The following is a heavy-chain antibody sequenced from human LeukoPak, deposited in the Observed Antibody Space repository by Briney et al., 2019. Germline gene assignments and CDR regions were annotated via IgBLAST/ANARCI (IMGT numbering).Heavy chain of an antibody. CDR2: IRSRAYRGAT. CDR3: SSVVDGSSYYHSAVDH. D-gene: IGHD3-22*01. CDR1: GFTFGDFA. V-gene: IGHV3-49*04. J-gene: IGHJ4*02. Sequence: PGGSLRLSCTAAGFTFGDFAMSWVRQAPGKGLEWIGFIRSRAYRGATEYAASLKGRFTISRDDSKSIAYLQINSLKIEDTAVYYCSSVVDGSSYYHSAVDHWGQGTLVTVSS.